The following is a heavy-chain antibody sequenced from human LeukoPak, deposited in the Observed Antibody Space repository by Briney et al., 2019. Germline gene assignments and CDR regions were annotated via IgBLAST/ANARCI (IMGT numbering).Heavy chain of an antibody. J-gene: IGHJ4*02. CDR1: GFAFHSYS. V-gene: IGHV3-23*01. D-gene: IGHD1-26*01. CDR2: ISGGGGSA. CDR3: ARGNVVGATRPFDY. Sequence: GGSLRLSCAASGFAFHSYSMTWVRQAPGKGLEWVSAISGGGGSAYYADSVKGRFTISRDNSKNTLFLQMGSLRAEDMAVYYCARGNVVGATRPFDYWGQGTLVTVSS.